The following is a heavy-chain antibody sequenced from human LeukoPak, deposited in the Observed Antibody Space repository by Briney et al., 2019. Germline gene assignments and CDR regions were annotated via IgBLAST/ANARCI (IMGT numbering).Heavy chain of an antibody. V-gene: IGHV4-34*01. Sequence: SETLSLTCAVYGGSFSGYYWSWIRQPPGKGLEWIGEINHSGSTNYNPSLKSRVTISVDTSKNQFSLKLSSVTDADTAVYYCARDRDEYYYGSGYYYYMDVWGNGTTVTVSS. J-gene: IGHJ6*03. CDR3: ARDRDEYYYGSGYYYYMDV. CDR1: GGSFSGYY. CDR2: INHSGST. D-gene: IGHD3-10*01.